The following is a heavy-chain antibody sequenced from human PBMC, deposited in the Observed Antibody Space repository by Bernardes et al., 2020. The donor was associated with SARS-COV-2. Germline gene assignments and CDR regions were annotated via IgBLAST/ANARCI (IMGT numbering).Heavy chain of an antibody. D-gene: IGHD6-19*01. CDR3: ARQEVEIAVGVIDY. V-gene: IGHV4-39*01. J-gene: IGHJ4*02. CDR1: GGSISSSSYY. Sequence: SETLSLTCTVSGGSISSSSYYWGWIRQPPGKGLEWIGSIYYSGSTYYNPSLKSRVTISVDTSKNQFSLKLSSVTAADTAVYYCARQEVEIAVGVIDYWGQGTLVTVSS. CDR2: IYYSGST.